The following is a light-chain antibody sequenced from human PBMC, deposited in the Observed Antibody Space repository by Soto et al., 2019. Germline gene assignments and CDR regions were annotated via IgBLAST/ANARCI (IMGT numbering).Light chain of an antibody. V-gene: IGKV3-11*01. Sequence: EIVLTQSPGTLSLSPGERATLSYRASQSVSSSYLAWYQQKPGQAPRLLIYDASNRATGIPARFSGSGSGTDFTLTISSLEPEDFAVYYCQQRSNWPPLTFGGGTKVEIK. CDR1: QSVSSSY. CDR2: DAS. CDR3: QQRSNWPPLT. J-gene: IGKJ4*01.